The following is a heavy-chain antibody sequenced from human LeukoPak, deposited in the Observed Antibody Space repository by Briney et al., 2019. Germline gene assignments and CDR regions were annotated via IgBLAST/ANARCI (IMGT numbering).Heavy chain of an antibody. V-gene: IGHV3-23*01. CDR1: GFTFSNFA. Sequence: GGSLRLSCAASGFTFSNFAMRWVRQAPGKGLEWVSSISGNGVGTYYADSAKGRFTISRDNSKNSLNLQMNSLRVEDTAVYYCAKRGSTTYHFDSWGQGTLVTVSS. CDR2: ISGNGVGT. D-gene: IGHD2-2*01. CDR3: AKRGSTTYHFDS. J-gene: IGHJ4*02.